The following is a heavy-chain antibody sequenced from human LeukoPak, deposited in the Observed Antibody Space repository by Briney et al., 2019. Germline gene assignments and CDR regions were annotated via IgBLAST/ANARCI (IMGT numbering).Heavy chain of an antibody. V-gene: IGHV1-24*01. CDR3: AKDPPAPEYSSSSGRPIHDY. J-gene: IGHJ4*02. CDR1: GYTLTELS. D-gene: IGHD6-6*01. CDR2: SDPEDGEI. Sequence: GASVKVSCKVSGYTLTELSMHWVRQAPGKGLEWMGGSDPEDGEIIYAQKFQGRVTMTEDTSTDTAYMELSSLRAEDTAVYYCAKDPPAPEYSSSSGRPIHDYWGQGTLVTVSS.